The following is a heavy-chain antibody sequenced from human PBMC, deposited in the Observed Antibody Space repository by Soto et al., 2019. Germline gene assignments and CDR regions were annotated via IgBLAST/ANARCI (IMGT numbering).Heavy chain of an antibody. V-gene: IGHV4-59*01. J-gene: IGHJ4*02. D-gene: IGHD5-12*01. CDR3: ASGGYSAYDSSDY. CDR2: MYYTGST. Sequence: QVQLQESGPGLVKPSETLSLTCTVSGGSISTYYWIWIRQPPGKGLEWIGYMYYTGSTNYNPSLKSRVTISVDTSKNQFSLNQSSVTAADTAVYYCASGGYSAYDSSDYWGQGTLVTVSS. CDR1: GGSISTYY.